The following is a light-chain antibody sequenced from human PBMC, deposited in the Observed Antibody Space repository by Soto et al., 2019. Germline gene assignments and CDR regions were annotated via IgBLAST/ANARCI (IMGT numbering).Light chain of an antibody. CDR3: QQSYSGFT. V-gene: IGKV1-39*01. J-gene: IGKJ3*01. CDR1: QSISRN. Sequence: DIQMTQSPSSLSASVGDRVTITCRASQSISRNLNWFQQKPGRAPKLLIYAASSLQVGVPSRFSASGSGTDFTLTISSLQPEDFATYYCQQSYSGFTFGPGTKVDIK. CDR2: AAS.